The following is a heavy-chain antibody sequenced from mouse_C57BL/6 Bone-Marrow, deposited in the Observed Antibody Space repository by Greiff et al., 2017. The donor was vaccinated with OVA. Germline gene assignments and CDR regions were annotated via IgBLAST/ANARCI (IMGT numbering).Heavy chain of an antibody. J-gene: IGHJ4*01. CDR2: IYPGSGST. D-gene: IGHD2-3*01. CDR1: GYTFTSYW. V-gene: IGHV1-55*01. Sequence: VQLQQPGAELVKPGASVKMSCKASGYTFTSYWITWVKQRPGQGLEWIGDIYPGSGSTNYNEKFKGKATLTADKSSSTAYMQLSSLTSEDAAVYYCAREDGYYGYAMDYWGQGTSVTVTS. CDR3: AREDGYYGYAMDY.